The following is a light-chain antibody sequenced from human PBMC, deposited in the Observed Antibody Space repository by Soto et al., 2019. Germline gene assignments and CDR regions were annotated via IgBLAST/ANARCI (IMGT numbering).Light chain of an antibody. CDR2: DAS. V-gene: IGKV3D-20*02. J-gene: IGKJ1*01. Sequence: EIVLTQSPGTLSLSPGERATLSCRASQSVSSSYLAWYQQKPGQAPRLLIYDASNRATGIPARFSGSGSGTDFTLTISGLEPEDFAVYYCQQRSNWPTFGQGTKVDIK. CDR3: QQRSNWPT. CDR1: QSVSSSY.